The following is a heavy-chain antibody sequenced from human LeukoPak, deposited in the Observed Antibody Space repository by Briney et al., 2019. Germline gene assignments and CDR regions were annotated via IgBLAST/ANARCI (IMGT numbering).Heavy chain of an antibody. J-gene: IGHJ6*03. CDR2: IMPLFNTA. Sequence: SVKVSCKASGGTFSSYSITWVRQAPGQGLEWMGGIMPLFNTATYAQRFQGRVTITTDESTSTAYMELSSLRFEDTAMYYCARVDRYHYYLDVWGKGTTVTVSS. CDR1: GGTFSSYS. CDR3: ARVDRYHYYLDV. V-gene: IGHV1-69*05.